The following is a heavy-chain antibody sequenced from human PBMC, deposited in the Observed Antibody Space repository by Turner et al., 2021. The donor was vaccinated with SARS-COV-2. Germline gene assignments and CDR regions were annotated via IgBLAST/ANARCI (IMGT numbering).Heavy chain of an antibody. CDR3: ARFEYGYSYSFGFDY. CDR1: GGSISSSNYY. V-gene: IGHV4-39*01. CDR2: VYYSGST. Sequence: QLQLPVSGPGLVKSSETLSLPCTVSGGSISSSNYYWGWIRQPPGKGLEWIGSVYYSGSTYYNPSLKSRLTISVDTSKNQFSLKLSSVTAADTAVYYCARFEYGYSYSFGFDYWGQGTLVTVSS. J-gene: IGHJ4*02. D-gene: IGHD5-18*01.